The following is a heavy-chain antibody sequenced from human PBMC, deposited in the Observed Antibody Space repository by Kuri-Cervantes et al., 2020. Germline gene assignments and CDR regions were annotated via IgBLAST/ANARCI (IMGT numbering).Heavy chain of an antibody. J-gene: IGHJ6*02. CDR2: MYFSGST. CDR3: ARAYHYYGMDV. V-gene: IGHV4-59*01. Sequence: SETLSLTCTVPGGSISSYYWSWVRQPPGKALEWIGYMYFSGSTNYNPSLKSRVTISVDTSKNQFSLQLSSVTAADTAVYYCARAYHYYGMDVWGQGTTVTVSS. CDR1: GGSISSYY.